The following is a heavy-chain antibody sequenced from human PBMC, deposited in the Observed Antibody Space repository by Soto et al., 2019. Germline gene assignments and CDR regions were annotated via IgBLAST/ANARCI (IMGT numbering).Heavy chain of an antibody. CDR3: ARGSGIVALPGELEDVNYDY. Sequence: QVQLQQWGAGLVKPSETLSLSCAVYGQSFSGHSWAWIRQPPGKGLAWIGEINESGSTYYNPSLKTRVTRPTDTSKNQLSLKLSSVSAADTAAYFCARGSGIVALPGELEDVNYDYWGQGTLVNVSS. D-gene: IGHD1-1*01. J-gene: IGHJ4*02. CDR1: GQSFSGHS. V-gene: IGHV4-34*01. CDR2: INESGST.